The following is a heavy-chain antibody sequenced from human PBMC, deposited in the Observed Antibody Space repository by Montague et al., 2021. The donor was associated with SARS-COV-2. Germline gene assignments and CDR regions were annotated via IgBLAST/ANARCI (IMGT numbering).Heavy chain of an antibody. V-gene: IGHV4-59*02. CDR2: FYSVGST. CDR1: GASVSSSD. J-gene: IGHJ3*01. Sequence: SETLSLTCTVSGASVSSSDWGWIRQSPGKGLEWIGYFYSVGSTNYNPSLKSRVTISKDTSKNQFSLKVRSVTAADTAIYYCARETMTTDAFDLWGQGTMVTVSS. CDR3: ARETMTTDAFDL. D-gene: IGHD1-14*01.